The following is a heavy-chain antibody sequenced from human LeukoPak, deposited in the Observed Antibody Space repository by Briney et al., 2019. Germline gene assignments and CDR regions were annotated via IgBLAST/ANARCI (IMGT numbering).Heavy chain of an antibody. CDR3: ARAVDGYKDYYYYMDV. CDR1: GGSISSYY. J-gene: IGHJ6*03. V-gene: IGHV4-59*01. D-gene: IGHD5-24*01. Sequence: PSETLSLTCTVSGGSISSYYWSWIRQPPGKGLEWIGYIYYSGSTNYNPSLKSRVTISVDTSKNQFSLKLSSVTAADTAVYYCARAVDGYKDYYYYMDVWAKGPRSPSP. CDR2: IYYSGST.